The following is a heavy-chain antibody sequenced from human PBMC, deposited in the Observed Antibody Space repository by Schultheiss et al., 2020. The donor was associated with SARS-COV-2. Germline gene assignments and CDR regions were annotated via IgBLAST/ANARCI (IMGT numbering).Heavy chain of an antibody. Sequence: GGSLRLSCAASGFTFSSYSMNWVRQAPGKGLEWVSVIYSGGSTYYADSVKGRFTISRDNSKNTLYLQMNSLRAEDTAVYYCAKDYYDSSGYYYDDAFDIWGQGTMVTVSS. D-gene: IGHD3-22*01. CDR3: AKDYYDSSGYYYDDAFDI. V-gene: IGHV3-23*03. CDR2: IYSGGST. J-gene: IGHJ3*02. CDR1: GFTFSSYS.